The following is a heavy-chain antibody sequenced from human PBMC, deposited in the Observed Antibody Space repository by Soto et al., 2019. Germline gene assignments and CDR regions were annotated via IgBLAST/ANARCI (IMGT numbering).Heavy chain of an antibody. Sequence: EGSLRLSCAASGFTFSSYAMSWVRQAPGKGLEWVSAISGSGVSTYYAESVKGRFTISRDNSKNRLYLQMNSLRAEDTAVYYCAKASYDSSGYYWVGYWGQGTLVTVSS. CDR3: AKASYDSSGYYWVGY. CDR2: ISGSGVST. V-gene: IGHV3-23*01. J-gene: IGHJ4*02. CDR1: GFTFSSYA. D-gene: IGHD3-22*01.